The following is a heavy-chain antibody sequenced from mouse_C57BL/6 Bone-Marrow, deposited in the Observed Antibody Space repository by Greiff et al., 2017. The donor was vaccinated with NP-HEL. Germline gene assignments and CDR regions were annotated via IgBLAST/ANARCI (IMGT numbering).Heavy chain of an antibody. CDR1: GYTFTDYY. V-gene: IGHV1-26*01. CDR3: ARENYYGSSNDY. J-gene: IGHJ2*01. D-gene: IGHD1-1*01. Sequence: VQLQQSGPELVKPGASVKISCKASGYTFTDYYMNWVKQSHGKSLEWIGDINPNNGGTSYNQKFKGKATLTVDKSSSTAYMELRSLTSEDSAVYYCARENYYGSSNDYWGQGTTLTVSS. CDR2: INPNNGGT.